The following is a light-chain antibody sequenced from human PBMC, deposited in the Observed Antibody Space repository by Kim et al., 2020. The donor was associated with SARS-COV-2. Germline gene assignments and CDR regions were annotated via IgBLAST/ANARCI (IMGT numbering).Light chain of an antibody. V-gene: IGLV2-18*02. CDR3: SSYTSSSTWV. CDR2: EVS. Sequence: GQSVTISCTGTGRDVGSYDRVSWYQRPPGTAPKVMIYEVSNRPSGVPDRFSGSKSGNTASLTISGLQAEDEADYYCSSYTSSSTWVFGGGTKLTVL. CDR1: GRDVGSYDR. J-gene: IGLJ3*02.